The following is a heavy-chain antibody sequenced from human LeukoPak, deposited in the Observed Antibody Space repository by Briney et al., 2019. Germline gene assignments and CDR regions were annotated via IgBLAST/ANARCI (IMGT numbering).Heavy chain of an antibody. CDR2: ISYDGSNK. CDR1: GFTFSSYA. CDR3: AKASLTCYYDSSGSEAFDI. D-gene: IGHD3-22*01. Sequence: GGSLRLSCAASGFTFSSYAMHGVRKAPGKGLELVAVISYDGSNKYYADSVKGRFTIARDNSKNTLYLQINSLRAEETAVYYCAKASLTCYYDSSGSEAFDIWGQGTMVTVSS. J-gene: IGHJ3*02. V-gene: IGHV3-30*04.